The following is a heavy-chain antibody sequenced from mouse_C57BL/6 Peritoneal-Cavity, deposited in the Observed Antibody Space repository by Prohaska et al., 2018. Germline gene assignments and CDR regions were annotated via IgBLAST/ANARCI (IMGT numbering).Heavy chain of an antibody. Sequence: SGFTISDYGMHWVRQATEKGREWVAYISSGSSTIYYADTVKVRFTISRDNAKNTLFLQMTSLRSEDTAMYYCARSGRGFAYWGQGTLVTVSA. CDR2: ISSGSSTI. J-gene: IGHJ3*01. D-gene: IGHD3-1*01. CDR1: GFTISDYG. V-gene: IGHV5-17*01. CDR3: ARSGRGFAY.